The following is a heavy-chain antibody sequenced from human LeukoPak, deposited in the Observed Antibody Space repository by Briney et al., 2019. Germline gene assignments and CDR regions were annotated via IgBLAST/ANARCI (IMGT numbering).Heavy chain of an antibody. CDR2: INHSGST. CDR1: GGSFSGYY. J-gene: IGHJ2*01. D-gene: IGHD3-10*01. Sequence: SETLPLTCAVYGGSFSGYYWSWIRQPPGKGLEWIGEINHSGSTNYNPSLKSRVTISVDTSKNQFSLKQSSVTAADTAVYYCARGRGHGSGSYYNPRYWYFDLWGRGTLVTVSS. V-gene: IGHV4-34*01. CDR3: ARGRGHGSGSYYNPRYWYFDL.